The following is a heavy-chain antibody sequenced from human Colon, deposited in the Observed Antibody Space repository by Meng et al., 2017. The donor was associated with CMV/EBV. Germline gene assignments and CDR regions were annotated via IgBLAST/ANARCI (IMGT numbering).Heavy chain of an antibody. V-gene: IGHV6-1*01. D-gene: IGHD3-22*01. CDR2: TYYRSKWYN. CDR1: VSSNSAA. CDR3: AREAGDSSAAWWFDP. J-gene: IGHJ5*02. Sequence: VSSNSAAWNWIRQSPSRGLEWLGRTYYRSKWYNDYAVSVKGRITINPDTSKNQFSLQLNSVTPEDTAVYYCAREAGDSSAAWWFDPWGQGTLVTVSS.